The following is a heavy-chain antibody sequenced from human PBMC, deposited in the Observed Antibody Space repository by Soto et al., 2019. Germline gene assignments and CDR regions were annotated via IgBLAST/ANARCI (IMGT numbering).Heavy chain of an antibody. Sequence: SETLSLTCTVSGGSISSSSYYWGWIRQPPGKGLEWIGSICHSGSTNYNPSLKSRVTISIDTSKNQFFLKLNSVTAADTGMYYCARNGGSTWYYFDSWGQGTVVTVSS. CDR2: ICHSGST. D-gene: IGHD6-13*01. CDR3: ARNGGSTWYYFDS. J-gene: IGHJ4*02. CDR1: GGSISSSSYY. V-gene: IGHV4-39*07.